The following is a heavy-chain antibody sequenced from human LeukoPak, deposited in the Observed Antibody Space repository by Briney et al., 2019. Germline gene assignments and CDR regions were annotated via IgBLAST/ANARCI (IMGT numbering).Heavy chain of an antibody. V-gene: IGHV4-39*07. CDR2: IYCNGST. Sequence: SETLSLTCTVSGGSISSSSYYWGWIRQPPSKGLHIFGWIYCNGSTNKNPSLKSRVTISVDTYKIQLSLKLSSVTAADTAMYYCARGAPSFHGYSSGIKLDIRGKGTTVNVSS. CDR1: GGSISSSSYY. D-gene: IGHD5-18*01. J-gene: IGHJ6*04. CDR3: ARGAPSFHGYSSGIKLDI.